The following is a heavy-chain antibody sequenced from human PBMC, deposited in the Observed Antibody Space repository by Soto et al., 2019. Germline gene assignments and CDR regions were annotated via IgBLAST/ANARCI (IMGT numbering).Heavy chain of an antibody. D-gene: IGHD3-10*01. Sequence: QVQLVQSGAEVKKPGTSVKVSCKGSGGTFSSYVISWVRQAPGQGLEWMGGIIPKFGTTKYAQKFQGRVTLTADESTIIVYMELSSLRSEDTGVYYCARGRDDRFGRYCYGLDVWGQGTTVTVS. V-gene: IGHV1-69*12. CDR1: GGTFSSYV. J-gene: IGHJ6*02. CDR2: IIPKFGTT. CDR3: ARGRDDRFGRYCYGLDV.